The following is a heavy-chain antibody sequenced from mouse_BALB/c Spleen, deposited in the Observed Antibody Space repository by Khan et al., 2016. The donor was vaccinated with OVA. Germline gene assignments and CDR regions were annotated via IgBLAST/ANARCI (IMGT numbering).Heavy chain of an antibody. Sequence: QVQLKQSGPGLVAPSQSLSITCTVSGFSLTGYGVNWVRQPPGKDLEWLGMIWGDGSTDYNSALKSRLSISKDNSKSQVFLKMNSLHTDDTARYYCAREIYYDYAYYYAMDYWGQGTSVTVSS. CDR3: AREIYYDYAYYYAMDY. V-gene: IGHV2-6-7*01. CDR1: GFSLTGYG. D-gene: IGHD2-4*01. J-gene: IGHJ4*01. CDR2: IWGDGST.